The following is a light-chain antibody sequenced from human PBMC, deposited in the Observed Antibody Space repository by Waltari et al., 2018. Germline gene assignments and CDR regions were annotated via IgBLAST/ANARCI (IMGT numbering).Light chain of an antibody. Sequence: IVMTQSPATLSVSPGERVTPSCRASQTIGSHLAWYQQKPGQPPRFLISGASTRATGIPARFSGSGSGTEFTLTISSLQSEDFAVYYCHQYNSWPKTFGQGTRVEIK. CDR3: HQYNSWPKT. V-gene: IGKV3-15*01. CDR1: QTIGSH. J-gene: IGKJ1*01. CDR2: GAS.